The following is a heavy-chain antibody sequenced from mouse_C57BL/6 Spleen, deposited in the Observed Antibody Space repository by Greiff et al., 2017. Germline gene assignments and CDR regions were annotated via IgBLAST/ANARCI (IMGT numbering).Heavy chain of an antibody. J-gene: IGHJ2*01. CDR1: GYTFTDYY. V-gene: IGHV1-19*01. CDR3: AREGYYFDY. Sequence: EVQLQQSGPVLVKPGASVKLSCKASGYTFTDYYMNWVKQSHGKSLEWIGVINPYNGGTSYNQKFKGKATLTVDTSSSTAYMELNSLTSEDSAVYYCAREGYYFDYWGQGTTLTVSS. CDR2: INPYNGGT.